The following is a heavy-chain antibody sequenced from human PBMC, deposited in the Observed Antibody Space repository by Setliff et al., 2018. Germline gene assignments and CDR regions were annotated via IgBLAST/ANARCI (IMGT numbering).Heavy chain of an antibody. CDR2: VDHSGNA. CDR1: GDSIRRSTYY. Sequence: ETLSLTCTVSGDSIRRSTYYWGWIRQSPGKGLDWIGTVDHSGNAFYNPSLKSRVIISVDTSKNQVSLRLTSVSAADTAVYFCARRDPTGYYGYSFDFWGQGTLVTVSS. CDR3: ARRDPTGYYGYSFDF. D-gene: IGHD3-9*01. J-gene: IGHJ4*02. V-gene: IGHV4-39*01.